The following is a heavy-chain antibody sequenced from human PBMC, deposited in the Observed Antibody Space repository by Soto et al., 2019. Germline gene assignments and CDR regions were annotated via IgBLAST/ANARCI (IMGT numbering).Heavy chain of an antibody. V-gene: IGHV4-31*03. J-gene: IGHJ6*02. CDR2: IYYSGST. Sequence: SETLSLTCTVSGGSISSGGYYWSWIRQHPGKGLEWIGYIYYSGSTYYNPSLKSRVTISVDTSKNQFSLKLSSVTAADTAVYYCARDRKGGSSYGHATELYYYYGMDVWGQGTTVTVSS. CDR1: GGSISSGGYY. CDR3: ARDRKGGSSYGHATELYYYYGMDV. D-gene: IGHD5-18*01.